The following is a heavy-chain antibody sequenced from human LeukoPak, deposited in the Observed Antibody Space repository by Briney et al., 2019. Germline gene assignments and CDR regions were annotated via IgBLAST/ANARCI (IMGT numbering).Heavy chain of an antibody. CDR2: IYYSGST. V-gene: IGHV4-31*03. CDR1: GGSISSGGYY. J-gene: IGHJ4*02. Sequence: SETLSLTCTVPGGSISSGGYYWSWIRQHPGKGLEWIGYIYYSGSTYYNPSLKSRVTISVDTSKNQFSLKLSSVTAADTAVYYCARGSGYYGDYPPRLWYFDYWGQGTLVTVSS. D-gene: IGHD4-17*01. CDR3: ARGSGYYGDYPPRLWYFDY.